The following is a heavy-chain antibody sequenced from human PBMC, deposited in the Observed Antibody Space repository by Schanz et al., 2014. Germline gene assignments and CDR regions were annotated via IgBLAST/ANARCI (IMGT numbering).Heavy chain of an antibody. J-gene: IGHJ3*02. CDR3: AKGRFGELSAFDI. CDR2: ISGSGGST. V-gene: IGHV3-23*04. D-gene: IGHD3-10*01. Sequence: EVQLVESGGGLVQPGGSLRLSCATSGFSFSSYAINWVRQAPGKGLEWVSAISGSGGSTYYADSVKGRFTISRDNSKNTLYLQMNSLRAEDTAVYYCAKGRFGELSAFDIWGRGTMVTVSS. CDR1: GFSFSSYA.